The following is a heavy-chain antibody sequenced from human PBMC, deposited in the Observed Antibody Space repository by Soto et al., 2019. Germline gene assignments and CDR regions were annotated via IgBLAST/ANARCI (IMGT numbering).Heavy chain of an antibody. Sequence: ASVKVSCKSSGYTFTSYAMHWVRQAPGQRLECMGWINAGNGNTKYSQKFQGRVTITRDTSASTAYMELSSLRSEDTAVYYCARGTYYYDSSGYYSVAFDYWGQGTLVTVSS. V-gene: IGHV1-3*01. J-gene: IGHJ4*02. CDR1: GYTFTSYA. CDR2: INAGNGNT. D-gene: IGHD3-22*01. CDR3: ARGTYYYDSSGYYSVAFDY.